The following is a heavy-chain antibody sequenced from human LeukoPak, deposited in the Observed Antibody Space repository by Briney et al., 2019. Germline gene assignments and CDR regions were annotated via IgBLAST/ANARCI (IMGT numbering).Heavy chain of an antibody. Sequence: SQTLSLTCTVSGGSISSGGYYWSWIRQHPGKGLEWIGYIYYSGSTYYNPSLKSRVTISVDTSKNQFSLKLSSVTAADTAVYYCARRDDPYCYYGMDVWGQGTTVTVSS. CDR3: ARRDDPYCYYGMDV. CDR1: GGSISSGGYY. V-gene: IGHV4-31*03. CDR2: IYYSGST. J-gene: IGHJ6*02.